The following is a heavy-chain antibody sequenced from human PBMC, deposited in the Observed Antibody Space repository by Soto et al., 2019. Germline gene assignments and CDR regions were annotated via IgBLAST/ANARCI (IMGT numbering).Heavy chain of an antibody. D-gene: IGHD3-22*01. V-gene: IGHV3-30-3*01. CDR1: GFTFSSYA. J-gene: IGHJ4*02. CDR3: ARDLWSSGYYYPFDY. CDR2: ISYDGSNK. Sequence: PGGSLRLSCAASGFTFSSYAIHWVRQAPGKGLEWVAVISYDGSNKYYADSVKGRFTISRDNSKNTLYLQMNSLRAEDTAVYYCARDLWSSGYYYPFDYWGQGP.